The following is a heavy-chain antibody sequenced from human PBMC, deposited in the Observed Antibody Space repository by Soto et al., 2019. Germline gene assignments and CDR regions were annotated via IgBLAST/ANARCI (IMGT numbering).Heavy chain of an antibody. CDR2: ISAYNGNT. V-gene: IGHV1-18*01. CDR3: ARGSPYYDFWSGNNRPRYFDY. Sequence: QVQLVQSGAEVKKPGASVKVSCKASGYTFTSYGISWVRQAPGQGLEWMGWISAYNGNTNYAQKLQGRVTMTTDTSTSTAYMELRSLRSDDTAVYYCARGSPYYDFWSGNNRPRYFDYWGQGTLVTFSS. CDR1: GYTFTSYG. D-gene: IGHD3-3*01. J-gene: IGHJ4*02.